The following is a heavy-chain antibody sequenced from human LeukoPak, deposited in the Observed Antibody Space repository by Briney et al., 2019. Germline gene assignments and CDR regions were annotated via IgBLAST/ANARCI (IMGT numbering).Heavy chain of an antibody. CDR2: ISSGSSTI. J-gene: IGHJ4*02. V-gene: IGHV3-48*04. CDR3: AKGTDFWSGYCGY. Sequence: GGSLRLSCAASGFTLSSYSMNWVRQAPGKGLEWLSYISSGSSTIYYADSVKGRFTISRDNAKNSLYLQMNSLRAEDTAVYYCAKGTDFWSGYCGYWGQGTLVTVSS. D-gene: IGHD3-3*01. CDR1: GFTLSSYS.